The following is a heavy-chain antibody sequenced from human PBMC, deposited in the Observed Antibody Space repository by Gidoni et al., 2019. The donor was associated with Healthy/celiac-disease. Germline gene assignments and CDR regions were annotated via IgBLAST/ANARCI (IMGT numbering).Heavy chain of an antibody. D-gene: IGHD3-22*01. CDR3: ARGGRSRGYYYPEYFQH. J-gene: IGHJ1*01. CDR2: IWYDGSNK. CDR1: GFTFSSYG. V-gene: IGHV3-33*01. Sequence: QVQLVESGGGVVQPGRSLRLSCAASGFTFSSYGMHWVRQAPGKGLEGVAVIWYDGSNKYYADSVKGRFTISRDNSKNTLYLQMNSLRAEDTAVYYCARGGRSRGYYYPEYFQHWGQGTLVTVSS.